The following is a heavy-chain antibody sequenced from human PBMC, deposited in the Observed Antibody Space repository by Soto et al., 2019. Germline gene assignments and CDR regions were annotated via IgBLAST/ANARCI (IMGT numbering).Heavy chain of an antibody. Sequence: QVQLQESGPGLVKTSETLSLTCTVSGGSISPYYWSWIRQSPGKGLEWIGYIFYRGSTNYNPSLKNRVTISVDMAKNQFSLKLSSVTAADSAVYSCARALSAMAPSDIWGQGTMVTVSS. CDR1: GGSISPYY. CDR2: IFYRGST. CDR3: ARALSAMAPSDI. J-gene: IGHJ3*02. V-gene: IGHV4-59*01.